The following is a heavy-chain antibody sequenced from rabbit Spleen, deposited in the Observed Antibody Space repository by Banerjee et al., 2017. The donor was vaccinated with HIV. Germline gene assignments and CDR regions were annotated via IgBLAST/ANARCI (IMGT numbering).Heavy chain of an antibody. J-gene: IGHJ6*01. CDR2: IDVGSSGFT. D-gene: IGHD8-1*01. CDR3: ARDTGSSFSSYGMDL. V-gene: IGHV1S40*01. Sequence: QSLEESGGDLVKPGASLTLTCIASGVSFSGDSYMCWVRRAPGKGLEWMVCIDVGSSGFTYFASWAKGRFTISKTSSTTVTLQMTSLTAADTATYFCARDTGSSFSSYGMDLWGPGTLVTVS. CDR1: GVSFSGDSY.